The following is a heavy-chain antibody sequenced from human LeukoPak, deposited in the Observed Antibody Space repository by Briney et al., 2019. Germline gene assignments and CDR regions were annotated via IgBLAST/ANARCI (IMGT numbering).Heavy chain of an antibody. CDR1: GFTFSAYH. V-gene: IGHV3-48*02. Sequence: GGSLRLSCAASGFTFSAYHINWVRQAPGKGLEWISYISTTGTTIHYADSVRGRFAISRDNAKSSLYLQMNSLRDEDTAVYYCARVWQDYSGVDYWGQGTLVTVSS. CDR3: ARVWQDYSGVDY. CDR2: ISTTGTTI. D-gene: IGHD2-21*01. J-gene: IGHJ4*02.